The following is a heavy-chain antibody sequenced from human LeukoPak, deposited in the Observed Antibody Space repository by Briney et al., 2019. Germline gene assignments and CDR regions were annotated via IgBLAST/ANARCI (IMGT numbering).Heavy chain of an antibody. V-gene: IGHV3-74*01. D-gene: IGHD6-19*01. J-gene: IGHJ4*02. CDR3: ARGIRQWLGYYFDY. CDR1: GLTFSSHW. Sequence: PGGSLRLSCAASGLTFSSHWMHWVRQAPGKGLVWVSRITNDGSSTTYADSVKGRFTISRDNAKNMLYLQVNSLRAEDTAVYYCARGIRQWLGYYFDYWGQGTLVTVSS. CDR2: ITNDGSST.